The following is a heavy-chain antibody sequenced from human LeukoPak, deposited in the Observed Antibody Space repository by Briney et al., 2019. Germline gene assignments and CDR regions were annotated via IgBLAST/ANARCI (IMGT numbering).Heavy chain of an antibody. CDR1: GFTFSSYA. J-gene: IGHJ4*02. CDR3: ARDLQDTAMAAFDY. V-gene: IGHV3-30*04. CDR2: ISYDGSNK. D-gene: IGHD5-18*01. Sequence: PGRSLRLSCAASGFTFSSYAMHWVRQAPGKGLEWVAVISYDGSNKYYADSVKGRFTISRDNSKNTLYLQMNSLRAEDTAVYYCARDLQDTAMAAFDYWGQGTLVTVSS.